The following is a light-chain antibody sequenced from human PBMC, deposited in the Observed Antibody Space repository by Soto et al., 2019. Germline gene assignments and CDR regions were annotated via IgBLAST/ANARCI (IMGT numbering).Light chain of an antibody. V-gene: IGKV1-39*01. J-gene: IGKJ3*01. CDR3: QQSYSTLFT. Sequence: IQMTQSPSSLSASVGDRVTITCRASKSISSYLNWYQQKPGKAPKLLIYAASSLQSGVPSRFSGSGSGTDFTLTISSLQPEDFATYYCQQSYSTLFTFGPGNKVDIK. CDR2: AAS. CDR1: KSISSY.